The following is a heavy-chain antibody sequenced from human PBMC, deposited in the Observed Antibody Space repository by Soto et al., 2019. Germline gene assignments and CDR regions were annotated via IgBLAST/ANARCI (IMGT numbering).Heavy chain of an antibody. D-gene: IGHD3-22*01. CDR1: GGSVSSGGYS. CDR2: IYHSGST. V-gene: IGHV4-30-2*01. J-gene: IGHJ4*02. CDR3: ARGVRYYYDSSGYSFDY. Sequence: SETLSLTCAVSGGSVSSGGYSWSWIRQPPGKGLEWIGYIYHSGSTYYNPSLKSRVTISVDRSKNQFSLKLSSVTAADTAVYYCARGVRYYYDSSGYSFDYWGQGTLVTVSS.